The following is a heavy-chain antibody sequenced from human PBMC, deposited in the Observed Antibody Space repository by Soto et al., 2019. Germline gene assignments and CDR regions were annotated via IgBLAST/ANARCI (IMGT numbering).Heavy chain of an antibody. CDR1: GGSISGGGYY. J-gene: IGHJ5*02. V-gene: IGHV4-31*02. CDR3: AKDPLYGWFDP. D-gene: IGHD2-2*02. Sequence: LSLTCIFSGGSISGGGYYWSWIRQHPGKGLEWIGFITDSGSTYYNPSLKSRVTISVDTSRNQFSLNLNSVTAADTAVYYCAKDPLYGWFDPWGQGTLVTVSS. CDR2: ITDSGST.